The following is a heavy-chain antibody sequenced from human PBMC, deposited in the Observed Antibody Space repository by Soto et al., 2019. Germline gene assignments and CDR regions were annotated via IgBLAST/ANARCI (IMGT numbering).Heavy chain of an antibody. V-gene: IGHV3-48*03. CDR1: GFTFSSYE. CDR3: ARDRLWELLGYYYYYGMDV. D-gene: IGHD1-26*01. J-gene: IGHJ6*02. CDR2: ISSSGRTI. Sequence: GSLRLSCAASGFTFSSYEMNWVRQAPGKGLEWVSYISSSGRTIYDADSVKGRFTMSRDNAKTSLYLQMNSLRAEDTAVYYCARDRLWELLGYYYYYGMDVWGQGTTVTVCS.